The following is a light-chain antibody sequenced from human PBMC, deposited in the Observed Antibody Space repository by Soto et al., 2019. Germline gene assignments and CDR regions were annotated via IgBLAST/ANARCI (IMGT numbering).Light chain of an antibody. CDR1: QSISSW. J-gene: IGKJ1*01. CDR2: DAS. Sequence: EMQMTQSPSTLSAYVGDRVTITCRASQSISSWLAWYQQKPGEAPKLLIYDASSLESGVPSRFSGSGSGTEFTLTISSLQPDDFATYYCQQYNSYSPTWTFGQGTKVDIK. V-gene: IGKV1-5*01. CDR3: QQYNSYSPTWT.